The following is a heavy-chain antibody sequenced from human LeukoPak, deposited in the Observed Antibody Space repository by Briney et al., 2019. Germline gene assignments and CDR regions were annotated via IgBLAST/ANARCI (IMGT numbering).Heavy chain of an antibody. J-gene: IGHJ4*02. CDR2: ITHSGST. CDR3: ARGGYSYGQGLVDY. CDR1: GGSFSGYY. D-gene: IGHD5-18*01. V-gene: IGHV4-34*01. Sequence: SETLSLTCAVYGGSFSGYYWSWIRQPPGKGLEWIGEITHSGSTNYNPSLKSRVTISVDTSKNQFSLKLSSVTAADTAVYHCARGGYSYGQGLVDYWGQGTLVTVSS.